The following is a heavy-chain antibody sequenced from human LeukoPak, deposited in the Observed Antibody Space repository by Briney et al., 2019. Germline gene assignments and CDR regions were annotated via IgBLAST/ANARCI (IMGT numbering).Heavy chain of an antibody. V-gene: IGHV3-74*01. CDR2: INSDGSST. D-gene: IGHD5-24*01. Sequence: PGGSLRLSCAASGFTLSSYWMHWVRQAPGAGLVWVSRINSDGSSTSYADSVEGRFTISRDNAKNTLYLQMNSLRAEDTAVYYCARGGRWLQYSYWGQGTLVTVSS. J-gene: IGHJ4*02. CDR3: ARGGRWLQYSY. CDR1: GFTLSSYW.